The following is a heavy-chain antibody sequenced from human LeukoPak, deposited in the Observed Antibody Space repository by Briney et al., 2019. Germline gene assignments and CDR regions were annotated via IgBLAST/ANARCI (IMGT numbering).Heavy chain of an antibody. Sequence: GGSLRLSCAASGFTFSSYAMSWVRQAPGKGLEWVSAISGSGGSTYYADSMKGRFTISRDNSKNTLYLQMNSLRAENTAVYYCAKDLFSGSQIWGQGTMVTVSS. V-gene: IGHV3-23*01. CDR2: ISGSGGST. CDR1: GFTFSSYA. J-gene: IGHJ3*02. D-gene: IGHD1-26*01. CDR3: AKDLFSGSQI.